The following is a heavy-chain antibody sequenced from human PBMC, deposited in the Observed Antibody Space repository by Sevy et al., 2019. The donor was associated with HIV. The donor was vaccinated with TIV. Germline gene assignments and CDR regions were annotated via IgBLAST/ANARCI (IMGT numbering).Heavy chain of an antibody. Sequence: GGSLRLSCAASGFTFSNAWMSWVRQAPGKGLEWVGRIKSKTDGGTIDYAAPVKGRFTISRDDSKNTLYLQMNSLKTEDTAVYYCTTDHIIVLVATDGMDVWGQGTTVTVSS. V-gene: IGHV3-15*01. CDR2: IKSKTDGGTI. CDR3: TTDHIIVLVATDGMDV. CDR1: GFTFSNAW. D-gene: IGHD2-8*02. J-gene: IGHJ6*02.